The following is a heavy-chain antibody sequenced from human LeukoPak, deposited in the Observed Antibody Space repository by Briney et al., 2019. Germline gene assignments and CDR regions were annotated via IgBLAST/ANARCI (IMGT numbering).Heavy chain of an antibody. CDR2: IYYSGST. CDR3: AIQRDVRYFDWLPTYLHAFDI. J-gene: IGHJ3*02. CDR1: GGSISSSSYY. V-gene: IGHV4-39*01. D-gene: IGHD3-9*01. Sequence: SETLSLTCTVSGGSISSSSYYWGWIRQPPGKGLEWIGSIYYSGSTYYNPSLKSRVTISVDTSKNQFSLKLSSVTAADTAVYYCAIQRDVRYFDWLPTYLHAFDIWGQGTMVTVSS.